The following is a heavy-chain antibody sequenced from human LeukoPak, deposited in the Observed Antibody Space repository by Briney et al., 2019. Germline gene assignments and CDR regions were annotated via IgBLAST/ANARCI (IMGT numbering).Heavy chain of an antibody. CDR2: ISSSSSYI. J-gene: IGHJ4*02. Sequence: PGGSLRLSCAASGFTFSSYSMNWVRQAPGKGLEWVSSISSSSSYIYYADSVKGRFTISRDDAKNSLYLQMNSLRAEDTAVYYCARDRGSSSWYIYYWGQGTLVTVSS. CDR1: GFTFSSYS. D-gene: IGHD6-13*01. V-gene: IGHV3-21*01. CDR3: ARDRGSSSWYIYY.